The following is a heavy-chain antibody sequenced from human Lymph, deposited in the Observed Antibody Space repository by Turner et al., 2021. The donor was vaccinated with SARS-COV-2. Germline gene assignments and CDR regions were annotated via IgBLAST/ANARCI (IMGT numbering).Heavy chain of an antibody. Sequence: QVQLVQSGAEVKKPGSSVKVSCKASGGTFSSYAISWVRQAPGQGLGGMGGIIPNLGRANYARRFQGRATITAEKSTSTAYLELSSLRSEETAVYYWARIAAPGMGGGVFYYYYGMDVWGQGTTVTVSS. D-gene: IGHD6-13*01. CDR2: IIPNLGRA. CDR1: GGTFSSYA. CDR3: ARIAAPGMGGGVFYYYYGMDV. J-gene: IGHJ6*02. V-gene: IGHV1-69*10.